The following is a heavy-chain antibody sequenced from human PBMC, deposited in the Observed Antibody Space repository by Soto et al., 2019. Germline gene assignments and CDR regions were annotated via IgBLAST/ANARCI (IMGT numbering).Heavy chain of an antibody. CDR3: ARDKYNWNYSFYYYGMDV. V-gene: IGHV1-69*12. CDR1: GGTFSSYA. J-gene: IGHJ6*02. Sequence: QVQLVQSGAEVKKPGSSVKVSCKASGGTFSSYAISWVRQAPGQGLEWMGGIIPIFGTANYAQKFQGRVKITADDTTSTAYMELSSLRSEDTAVYYCARDKYNWNYSFYYYGMDVWGQGTTVTVSS. D-gene: IGHD1-7*01. CDR2: IIPIFGTA.